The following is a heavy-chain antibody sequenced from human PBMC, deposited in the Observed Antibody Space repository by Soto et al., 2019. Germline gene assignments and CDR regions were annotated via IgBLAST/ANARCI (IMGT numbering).Heavy chain of an antibody. CDR1: GFTFNDYA. Sequence: VQLVESGGVLVQPGRSLRLSCEASGFTFNDYAMHWVRQPPGKGLEWVSGLSWNSGSIGYADSVKGRFTISRDNAKKSVYLQLSRLSGEDTDLYYCARSLTGTLRGPMDSWGQGTQVTVSA. CDR2: LSWNSGSI. CDR3: ARSLTGTLRGPMDS. V-gene: IGHV3-9*01. D-gene: IGHD1-1*01. J-gene: IGHJ4*02.